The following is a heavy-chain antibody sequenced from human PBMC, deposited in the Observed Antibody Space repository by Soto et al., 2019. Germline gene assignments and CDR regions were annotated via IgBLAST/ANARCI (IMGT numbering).Heavy chain of an antibody. D-gene: IGHD2-15*01. J-gene: IGHJ6*02. CDR1: GGTFSTYA. Sequence: QMQLVQSGAEVKKPGSSVKVSCKASGGTFSTYAISWVRQAPGQGLEWMGGIIPIFRTTNYSQRFQGRVTLTADESTSTAYMELSSLTSEDTAVYYCARDIPAGYCAGGSCYYYHGMDVWGQGTTVTVSS. V-gene: IGHV1-69*01. CDR3: ARDIPAGYCAGGSCYYYHGMDV. CDR2: IIPIFRTT.